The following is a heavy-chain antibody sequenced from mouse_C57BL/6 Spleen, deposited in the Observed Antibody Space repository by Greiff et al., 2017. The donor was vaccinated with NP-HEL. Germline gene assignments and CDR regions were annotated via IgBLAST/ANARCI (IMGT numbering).Heavy chain of an antibody. D-gene: IGHD1-1*01. Sequence: EVKLVESGPGLVKPSQSLSLTCSVTGYSITSGYYWNWIRQFPGNKLEWMGYISYDGSNNYNPSLKNRISITRDTSKNQFFLKLNSVTTEDTATYYCARDRGTTVVAPYYFDYWGQGTTLTVSS. V-gene: IGHV3-6*01. CDR1: GYSITSGYY. CDR3: ARDRGTTVVAPYYFDY. CDR2: ISYDGSN. J-gene: IGHJ2*01.